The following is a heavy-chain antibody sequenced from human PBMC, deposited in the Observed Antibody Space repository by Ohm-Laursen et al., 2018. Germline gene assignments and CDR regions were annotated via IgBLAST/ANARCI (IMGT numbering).Heavy chain of an antibody. Sequence: SLRLSCTASGFTFSSYGMHWVRQAPGKGLEWVAVIWYDGSNKYYADSVKGRFTISRDNSKNTLYLQMNSLRAEDTAVYYCARASGASYGMDVWGQGTTVTVSS. CDR2: IWYDGSNK. CDR1: GFTFSSYG. J-gene: IGHJ6*02. CDR3: ARASGASYGMDV. D-gene: IGHD3-3*01. V-gene: IGHV3-33*08.